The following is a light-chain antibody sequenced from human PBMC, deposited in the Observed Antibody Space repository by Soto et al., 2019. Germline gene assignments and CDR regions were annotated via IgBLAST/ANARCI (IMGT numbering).Light chain of an antibody. V-gene: IGLV2-18*02. J-gene: IGLJ1*01. CDR2: EVT. CDR1: SSDVGSYNR. CDR3: SSYTSSSTLYV. Sequence: QSALTQPPSVSGSPGQSVTISCTGTSSDVGSYNRVSWYQQPPGTAPKLMIYEVTNRPSGVPDRFSGSKSGNTASLTISGLQAGDEADYYCSSYTSSSTLYVFGAGTKVTVL.